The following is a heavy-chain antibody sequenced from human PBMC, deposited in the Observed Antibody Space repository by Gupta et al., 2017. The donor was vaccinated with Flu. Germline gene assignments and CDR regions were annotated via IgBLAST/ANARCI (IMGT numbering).Heavy chain of an antibody. CDR2: INHSGSP. Sequence: QASGKGLEWIGDINHSGSPTYNPSLMSRATISVDTSKNQFSLRLNSVTAADAAVYYCAATVRPMIRGINSSRHRWFDPWGQRTLVIVTS. J-gene: IGHJ5*02. V-gene: IGHV4-34*01. CDR3: AATVRPMIRGINSSRHRWFDP. D-gene: IGHD3-10*01.